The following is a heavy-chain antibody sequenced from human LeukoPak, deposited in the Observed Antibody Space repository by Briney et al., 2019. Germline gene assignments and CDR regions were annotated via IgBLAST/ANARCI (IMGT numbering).Heavy chain of an antibody. V-gene: IGHV4-59*01. CDR3: ARGGTGDWFDP. D-gene: IGHD2-8*02. Sequence: SETLSLTCTVSGGSISSYYWSWIRQPPGKGLEWIGYIYYSGSTNYNPSLKSRVTISVDTSKNQFSLKLSSVTAADTAVCYCARGGTGDWFDPWGQGTLVTVSS. J-gene: IGHJ5*02. CDR1: GGSISSYY. CDR2: IYYSGST.